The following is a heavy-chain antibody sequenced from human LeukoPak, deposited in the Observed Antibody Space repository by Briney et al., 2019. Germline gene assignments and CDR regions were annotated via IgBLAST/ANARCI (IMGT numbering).Heavy chain of an antibody. CDR3: ARSYNWNYVPYYMDV. V-gene: IGHV3-21*01. CDR1: GFTFSSYS. CDR2: ISSSSSYI. J-gene: IGHJ6*03. Sequence: PGGSLRLSCAASGFTFSSYSMNWVRQAPGKGPEWVSSISSSSSYIYYADSVKGRFTISRDNAKNSLYLQMNSLRAEDTAVYYCARSYNWNYVPYYMDVWGKGTTVTVSS. D-gene: IGHD1-7*01.